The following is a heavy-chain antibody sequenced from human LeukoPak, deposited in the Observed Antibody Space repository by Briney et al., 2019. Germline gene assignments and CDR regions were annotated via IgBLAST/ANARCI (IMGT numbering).Heavy chain of an antibody. Sequence: SVKVSCKASGGTFSSYTISWVRQAPGQGLEWMGRIIPILGEPDYAQKFQGRVTITADMSTSTAYMELSSLRSEDTAVCYCARKGCLGTYGIFDYWGQGTLVTVSS. J-gene: IGHJ4*02. CDR2: IIPILGEP. CDR3: ARKGCLGTYGIFDY. CDR1: GGTFSSYT. V-gene: IGHV1-69*02. D-gene: IGHD3-10*02.